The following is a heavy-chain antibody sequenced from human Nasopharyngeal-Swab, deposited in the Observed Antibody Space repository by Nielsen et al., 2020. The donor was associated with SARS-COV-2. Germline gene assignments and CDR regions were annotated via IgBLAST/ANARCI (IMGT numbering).Heavy chain of an antibody. CDR2: IKQDGTLK. V-gene: IGHV3-7*01. CDR1: GFTFSDYW. CDR3: ARGGSSFPFDY. D-gene: IGHD6-13*01. Sequence: GESLKISCGGSGFTFSDYWMSWVRQSPEKGLEWVANIKQDGTLKSYVDSVKGRFTISRDDANNSPYLQMNSLRAGDTGVYYCARGGSSFPFDYWGPGTLVTVSS. J-gene: IGHJ4*02.